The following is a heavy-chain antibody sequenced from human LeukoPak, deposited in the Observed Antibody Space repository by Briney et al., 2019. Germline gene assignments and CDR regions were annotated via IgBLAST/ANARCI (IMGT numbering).Heavy chain of an antibody. Sequence: SETLSLTCIVSGGSISSYYWSWIRQPPGKGLEWIGYIYYSGSTNYNPYLKSRVTISVDTSKNQFSLKLSSVTAADTAVYYCARGGGSYYTGFDYWGQGTLVTVSS. V-gene: IGHV4-59*01. J-gene: IGHJ4*02. CDR1: GGSISSYY. D-gene: IGHD1-26*01. CDR2: IYYSGST. CDR3: ARGGGSYYTGFDY.